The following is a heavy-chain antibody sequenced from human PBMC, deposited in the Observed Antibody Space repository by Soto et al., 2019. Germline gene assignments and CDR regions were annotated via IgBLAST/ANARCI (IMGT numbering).Heavy chain of an antibody. D-gene: IGHD1-26*01. CDR2: ISGGGDNI. Sequence: EVQLLESGGGLVQPGGSLRLSCAASGFSFSDYAMSWVRQAPGKGLEWVSSISGGGDNIYYADFVKGRFTISRDNSKNTLSLQMNTLSAEDTAVYYCAKDISVGVTRPLDYCGQGTLVTVSS. CDR3: AKDISVGVTRPLDY. V-gene: IGHV3-23*01. CDR1: GFSFSDYA. J-gene: IGHJ4*02.